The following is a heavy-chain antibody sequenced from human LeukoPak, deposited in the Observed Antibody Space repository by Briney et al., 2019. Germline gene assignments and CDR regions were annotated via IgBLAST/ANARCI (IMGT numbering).Heavy chain of an antibody. V-gene: IGHV4-39*07. CDR2: IYYSGST. D-gene: IGHD6-13*01. CDR1: GGSISSSSYY. CDR3: ARASQQGLFDY. Sequence: SETLSLTCTVSGGSISSSSYYWGWIRQPPGKGLEWIGSIYYSGSTNYNPSLKSRVTISVDTSKNQFSLKLSSVTAADTAVYYCARASQQGLFDYWGQGTLVTVSS. J-gene: IGHJ4*02.